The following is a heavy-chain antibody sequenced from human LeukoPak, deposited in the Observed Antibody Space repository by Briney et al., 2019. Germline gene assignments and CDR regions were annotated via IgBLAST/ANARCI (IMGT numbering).Heavy chain of an antibody. Sequence: GGSLRLSCTGSGGAFSSSSFNWVRQTPGKGLEWISYVSSSSRTKYYAASIKGRFTISRNNANNSPFLQMNDLSADDTALYYCASQSSSSSTRAPDFWGLGTLVTVSS. CDR3: ASQSSSSSTRAPDF. J-gene: IGHJ4*02. D-gene: IGHD6-6*01. V-gene: IGHV3-48*01. CDR2: VSSSSRTK. CDR1: GGAFSSSS.